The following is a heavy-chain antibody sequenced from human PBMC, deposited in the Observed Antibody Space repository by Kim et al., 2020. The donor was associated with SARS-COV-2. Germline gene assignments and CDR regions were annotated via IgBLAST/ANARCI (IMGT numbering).Heavy chain of an antibody. CDR3: TRGTSTTIYHYYGMDV. CDR2: IRSKTYGGTT. CDR1: GFTFGDYA. J-gene: IGHJ6*02. D-gene: IGHD1-7*01. Sequence: GGSLRLSCTTSGFTFGDYAMSWFRQAPGKGLEWVSFIRSKTYGGTTEYAASVKGRFTLSRDDSKSIAYLQMNSLKTEDTAIYYCTRGTSTTIYHYYGMDVWGQGTTVTVAS. V-gene: IGHV3-49*03.